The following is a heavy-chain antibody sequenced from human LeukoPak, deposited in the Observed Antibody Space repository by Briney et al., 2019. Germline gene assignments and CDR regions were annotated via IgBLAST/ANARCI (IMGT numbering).Heavy chain of an antibody. CDR1: GGSFSGYY. V-gene: IGHV4-34*01. D-gene: IGHD2-21*01. CDR2: INHSGST. CDR3: ARGIVVDDAFDI. J-gene: IGHJ3*02. Sequence: PSETLSLTCAVYGGSFSGYYWSWIRQPPGKGLEWIGEINHSGSTNYNPSLKSRVTISVDTSKNQFSLKLSSVTAADTAVYYCARGIVVDDAFDIWGQGTMVTVSS.